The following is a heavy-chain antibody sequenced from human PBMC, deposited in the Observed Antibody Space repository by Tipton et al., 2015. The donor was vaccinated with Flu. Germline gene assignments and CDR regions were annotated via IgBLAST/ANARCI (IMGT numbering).Heavy chain of an antibody. CDR3: AAFCGGDCNIPNY. CDR1: GFTFSNYW. V-gene: IGHV3-7*03. J-gene: IGHJ4*02. CDR2: ISQDGSDK. D-gene: IGHD2-21*01. Sequence: SLRLSCAASGFTFSNYWMSWIRQAPRKGLEWVGHISQDGSDKYYVDSVKGRFTIPRDNAKKSLYLQMNSLTAEDTAFYYCAAFCGGDCNIPNYWGQGTLVTVSS.